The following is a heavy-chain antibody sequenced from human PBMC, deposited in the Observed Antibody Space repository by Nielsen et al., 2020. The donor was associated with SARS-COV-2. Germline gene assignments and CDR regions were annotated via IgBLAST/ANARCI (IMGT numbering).Heavy chain of an antibody. CDR1: GFTFSSYG. D-gene: IGHD2-2*01. V-gene: IGHV3-49*04. J-gene: IGHJ6*02. Sequence: GESLKISCAASGFTFSSYGMHWVRQAPGKGLEWVGFIRSKAYGGTTEYAASVKGRFTISRDDSKSIAYLQMNSLKTEDTAVYYCTRDLGYCSSTSCYSDYYGMDVWGQGTTVTVSS. CDR2: IRSKAYGGTT. CDR3: TRDLGYCSSTSCYSDYYGMDV.